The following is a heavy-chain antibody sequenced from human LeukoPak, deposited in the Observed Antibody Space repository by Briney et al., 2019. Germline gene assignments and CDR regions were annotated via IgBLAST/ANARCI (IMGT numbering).Heavy chain of an antibody. CDR1: GGSISSGGFY. CDR3: ARGLAAVDY. D-gene: IGHD6-13*01. J-gene: IGHJ4*02. Sequence: SQTLSLTCTVSGGSISSGGFYWNWIRQHPGKGLEWIGYIYYSGGSYYNPSLKSRVTISVDTSKNQFSLKLSSVTAADTAVYYCARGLAAVDYWGQGTLVTVSS. CDR2: IYYSGGS. V-gene: IGHV4-31*03.